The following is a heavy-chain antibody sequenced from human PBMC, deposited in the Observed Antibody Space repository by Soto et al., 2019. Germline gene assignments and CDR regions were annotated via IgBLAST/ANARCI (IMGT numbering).Heavy chain of an antibody. D-gene: IGHD2-21*01. CDR1: GFTFNSYG. CDR2: INTDGSGA. V-gene: IGHV3-74*03. Sequence: PGGSLRLSCAAPGFTFNSYGMHWVPQAPGEGVVWGSSINTDGSGAMYVDSVNGRFTISRDNAKNTLYLHMNSLRAEDTAVYYCVRDMQLWRLDSWGQGILVTVSS. J-gene: IGHJ4*02. CDR3: VRDMQLWRLDS.